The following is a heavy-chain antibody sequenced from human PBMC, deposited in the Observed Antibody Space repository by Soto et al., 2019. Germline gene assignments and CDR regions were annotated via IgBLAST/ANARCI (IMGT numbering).Heavy chain of an antibody. J-gene: IGHJ5*02. CDR1: GGSSINRGYS. CDR2: IYHSGST. V-gene: IGHV4-30-2*01. D-gene: IGHD5-12*01. CDR3: ARDPIGYGGWFDP. Sequence: SETLSLTCAVSGGSSINRGYSWSWIRQPPGKGLEWIGYIYHSGSTYYNPSLKSRVTISVDTSKNQFSLKLSSVTAADTAVYYCARDPIGYGGWFDPWGQGTLVTVSS.